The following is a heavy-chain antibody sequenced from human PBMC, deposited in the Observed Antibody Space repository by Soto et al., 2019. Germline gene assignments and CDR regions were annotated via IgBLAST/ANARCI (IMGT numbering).Heavy chain of an antibody. CDR1: GASVRSGGYS. J-gene: IGHJ5*02. D-gene: IGHD3-10*01. CDR2: IYYSGST. CDR3: TRGVGLWFGELSHNWFDP. Sequence: SETLSLTCAVSGASVRSGGYSWNWIRQAPGKGLEWIGFIYYSGSTSYNPSLKRRVTMSVDRSKNQFSLKLNSVTAADTAIYYCTRGVGLWFGELSHNWFDPWGQGTLVTVSS. V-gene: IGHV4-30-2*01.